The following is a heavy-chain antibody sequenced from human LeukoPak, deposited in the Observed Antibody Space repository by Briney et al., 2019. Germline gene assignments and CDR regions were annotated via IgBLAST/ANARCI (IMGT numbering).Heavy chain of an antibody. CDR3: ARVFGGSYYGRTGPIDY. V-gene: IGHV1-8*01. Sequence: VASVKVSCKASGYTFTSYDINWVRQATGQGLEWMGWMNPNSGNTGYAQKFQGRVTMTRNTSISTAYMELSSLRSEDTAVYYCARVFGGSYYGRTGPIDYWGQGTLVTVSS. D-gene: IGHD1-26*01. CDR2: MNPNSGNT. J-gene: IGHJ4*02. CDR1: GYTFTSYD.